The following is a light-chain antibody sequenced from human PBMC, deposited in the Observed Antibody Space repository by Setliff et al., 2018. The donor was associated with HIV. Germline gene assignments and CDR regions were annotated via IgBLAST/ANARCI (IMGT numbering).Light chain of an antibody. CDR1: SSDIGGHNL. CDR3: SSYTSSGTG. J-gene: IGLJ2*01. Sequence: QSALTQVASVSGSLGQLITISCTGSSSDIGGHNLVSWFRVDPGKAPKLIIYNVYLLASGDSPRFSASKSGNTASLTIFGLQAEDEADYCCSSYTSSGTGFGGGTKVTVL. CDR2: NVY. V-gene: IGLV2-14*03.